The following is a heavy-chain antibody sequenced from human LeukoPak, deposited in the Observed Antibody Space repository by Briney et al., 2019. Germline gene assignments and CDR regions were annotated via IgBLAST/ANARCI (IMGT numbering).Heavy chain of an antibody. CDR2: IKQDRSEK. J-gene: IGHJ4*02. CDR1: GFTLSSSS. CDR3: ARRLRRLITYYFDY. D-gene: IGHD3-10*01. Sequence: GGSLRHSRAASGFTLSSSSMNWVRPAPGKGLEWVANIKQDRSEKYYVDSVKGRFTISRDNANNSLYLQMNNLRAEDTAVYYCARRLRRLITYYFDYGDRGTVVIVS. V-gene: IGHV3-7*04.